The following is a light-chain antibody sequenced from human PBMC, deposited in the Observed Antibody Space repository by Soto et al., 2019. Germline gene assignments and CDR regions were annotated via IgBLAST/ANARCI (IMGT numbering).Light chain of an antibody. CDR3: QQGSDWPPRYT. J-gene: IGKJ2*01. Sequence: ELVLTQSPATLSLSPGERATLSCRASQFLSNSLVWYQQKAGQAPRLLIYGISYRATGVPARFSGSGSGTDFTLTISSLEPEDFAIYYCQQGSDWPPRYTFGQGTKLEI. V-gene: IGKV3-11*01. CDR2: GIS. CDR1: QFLSNS.